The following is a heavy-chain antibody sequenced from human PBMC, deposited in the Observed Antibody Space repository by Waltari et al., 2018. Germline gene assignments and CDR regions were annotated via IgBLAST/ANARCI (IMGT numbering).Heavy chain of an antibody. CDR3: ARRPMGAAFDY. V-gene: IGHV4-39*02. Sequence: QLQMHESGPGLVKSSETLSLTCTVPGDSMTNINYYWAWIRQPPGKGLEWIGDIYYSGTSFYNPSLMSRLTISADTSKNHFSLSLTSVTVADTAIYYCARRPMGAAFDYWGQGVLVTISS. CDR1: GDSMTNINYY. D-gene: IGHD3-16*01. CDR2: IYYSGTS. J-gene: IGHJ4*02.